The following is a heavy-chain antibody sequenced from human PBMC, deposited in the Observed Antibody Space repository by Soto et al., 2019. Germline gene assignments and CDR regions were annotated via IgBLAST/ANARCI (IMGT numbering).Heavy chain of an antibody. Sequence: SETLSLTCTVSGDSISSGDYYWSWIRQPPGKGLEWIGCIYYSGNTYYNPSLKSRLIISVDTSKNQFSLKLSSVTAADTAVYYCARWASRLRFDYWGQGTLVTVSS. CDR3: ARWASRLRFDY. CDR1: GDSISSGDYY. CDR2: IYYSGNT. J-gene: IGHJ4*02. V-gene: IGHV4-30-4*01.